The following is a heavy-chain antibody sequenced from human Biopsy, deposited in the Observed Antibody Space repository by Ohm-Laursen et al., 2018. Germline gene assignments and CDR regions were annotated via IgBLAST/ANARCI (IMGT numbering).Heavy chain of an antibody. V-gene: IGHV1-8*01. CDR1: GYTFTSHD. Sequence: PSVKVSCKASGYTFTSHDINWVRQATGQGLEWMGWMSPNTGNTVYAQRFQDRVTMTSDTSTGTAYMGLTSLTSDDTAVYFCARWETTLGRSLDSWGQGTLVAVSS. CDR2: MSPNTGNT. J-gene: IGHJ4*02. D-gene: IGHD1-26*01. CDR3: ARWETTLGRSLDS.